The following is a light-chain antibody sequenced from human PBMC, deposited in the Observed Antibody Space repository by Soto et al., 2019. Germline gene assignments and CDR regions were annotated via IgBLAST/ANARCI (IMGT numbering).Light chain of an antibody. Sequence: EIVLTQSPATLSLSPGERATPSCRASQSVSSYLAWYQHKPGQAPRLLIYDASNRATGIPARFSGSGSGTDFTLTISSLEPEDFAVYYCQQRSNWLFGGGTKVEIK. J-gene: IGKJ4*01. V-gene: IGKV3-11*01. CDR3: QQRSNWL. CDR1: QSVSSY. CDR2: DAS.